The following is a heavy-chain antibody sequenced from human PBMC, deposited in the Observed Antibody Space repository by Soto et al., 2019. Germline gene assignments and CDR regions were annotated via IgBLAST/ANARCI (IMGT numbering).Heavy chain of an antibody. D-gene: IGHD1-26*01. Sequence: EVQLVESGGDLVQPGGSLRLSCAASGFSVSDNYMNWVRQAPGKGLEWVSVTYIGGSTYYADSVKGRFTISRDNSKNTLSLQMNSLRAEDTAVYYCARDRSQAGMDVWGQGTTVTVSS. CDR3: ARDRSQAGMDV. V-gene: IGHV3-66*01. CDR1: GFSVSDNY. J-gene: IGHJ6*02. CDR2: TYIGGST.